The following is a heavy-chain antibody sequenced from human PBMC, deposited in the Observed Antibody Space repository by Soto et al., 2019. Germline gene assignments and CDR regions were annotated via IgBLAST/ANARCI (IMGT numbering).Heavy chain of an antibody. D-gene: IGHD3-16*01. V-gene: IGHV3-30-3*01. CDR3: ARGHYDYVWGGCPTVGKFDY. CDR2: ISYDGSNK. J-gene: IGHJ4*02. Sequence: GGSLRLSCAASGFTFSSYAMHWVRQAPGKGLEWVAVISYDGSNKYYADSVKGRFTISRDNSKNTLYLQMNSLRAEDTAVYYCARGHYDYVWGGCPTVGKFDYWGQGTLVTVSS. CDR1: GFTFSSYA.